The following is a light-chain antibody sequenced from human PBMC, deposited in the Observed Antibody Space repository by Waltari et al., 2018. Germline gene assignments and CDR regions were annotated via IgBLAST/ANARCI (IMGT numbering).Light chain of an antibody. V-gene: IGKV3-11*01. CDR1: QTISTS. J-gene: IGKJ4*01. CDR3: QQRYTWPLA. CDR2: DAS. Sequence: EIVLTQSPATLSLSSGQSAALSCRASQTISTSLAWYQQKPGQPPRLVIYDASNRATDIPARFSGSGSETDFNLTISSLEAEDFAVYYCQQRYTWPLAFGGGTTVEIK.